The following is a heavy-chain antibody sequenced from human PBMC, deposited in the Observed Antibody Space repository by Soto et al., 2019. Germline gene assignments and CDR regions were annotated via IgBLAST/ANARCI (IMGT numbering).Heavy chain of an antibody. CDR1: GFTFSSYA. J-gene: IGHJ6*02. CDR3: AKDRGRRGILTGYYNYYYGMDV. V-gene: IGHV3-23*01. Sequence: PGGSLRLSCAASGFTFSSYAMSWVRQAPGKGLEWVSAISGSGGSTYYADSVKGRFTISRDNSKNTLYLQMNSLRAEDTAVYYCAKDRGRRGILTGYYNYYYGMDVWGQGTTVTVSS. D-gene: IGHD3-9*01. CDR2: ISGSGGST.